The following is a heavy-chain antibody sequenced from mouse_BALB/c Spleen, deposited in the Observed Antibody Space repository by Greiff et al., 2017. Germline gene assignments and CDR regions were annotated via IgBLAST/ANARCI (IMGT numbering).Heavy chain of an antibody. J-gene: IGHJ3*01. D-gene: IGHD2-1*01. CDR3: ARSEGNPFAY. CDR2: IYPGDGDT. Sequence: VQLVESGAELVRPGSSVKISCKASGYAFSSYWMNWVKQRPGQGLEWIGQIYPGDGDTNYNGKFKGKATLTADKSSSTAYMQLSSLTSEDSAVYFCARSEGNPFAYWGQGTLVTVSA. V-gene: IGHV1-80*01. CDR1: GYAFSSYW.